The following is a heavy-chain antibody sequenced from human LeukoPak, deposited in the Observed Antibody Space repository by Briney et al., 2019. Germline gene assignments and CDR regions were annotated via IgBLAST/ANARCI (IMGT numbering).Heavy chain of an antibody. Sequence: GGSLRLSCAASGFIFSSYGMHWVRQAPGKGLEWVALIWYDGSKRSYADSVKGRFIISRDNSKNTLYLQMNSLRVEDTAVYYCASMTTVTLDDAFDIWGQGTMVTVSS. D-gene: IGHD4-17*01. V-gene: IGHV3-33*01. CDR1: GFIFSSYG. CDR3: ASMTTVTLDDAFDI. J-gene: IGHJ3*02. CDR2: IWYDGSKR.